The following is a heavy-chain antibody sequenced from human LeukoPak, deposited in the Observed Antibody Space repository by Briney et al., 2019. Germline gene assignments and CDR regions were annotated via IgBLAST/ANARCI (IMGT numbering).Heavy chain of an antibody. CDR3: ARDQVRGSLYFDY. Sequence: SETLSLTCTVSGGSISSYYWSWIRQPGGKGLERIGRIYTSGSTNYNPSLKSRVTMSVDTSKNQFSLKLSSVTAADTAVYYCARDQVRGSLYFDYWGQGTLVTVSS. J-gene: IGHJ4*02. D-gene: IGHD3-16*01. CDR2: IYTSGST. V-gene: IGHV4-4*07. CDR1: GGSISSYY.